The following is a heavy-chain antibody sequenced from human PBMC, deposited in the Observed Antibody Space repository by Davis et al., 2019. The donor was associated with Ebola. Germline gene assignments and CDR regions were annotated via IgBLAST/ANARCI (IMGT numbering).Heavy chain of an antibody. J-gene: IGHJ6*02. V-gene: IGHV3-30*03. CDR3: ARGQYAMDI. CDR2: ISSDTNNK. CDR1: GFTFSDYG. Sequence: PGGSLRLSCAASGFTFSDYGMHWVRQSPGKGLEWVAVISSDTNNKLYADSVKGRFTISRDNSQNTLYLQMHSLTAEDTALYYCARGQYAMDIWGQGSTVTVSS.